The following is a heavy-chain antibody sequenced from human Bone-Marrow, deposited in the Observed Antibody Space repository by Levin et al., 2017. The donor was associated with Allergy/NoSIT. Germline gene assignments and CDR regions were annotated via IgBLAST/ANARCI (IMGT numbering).Heavy chain of an antibody. V-gene: IGHV3-43*01. D-gene: IGHD6-19*01. Sequence: ASVKVSCAASGFTFNDYTMHWVRQAPQRGLEWVSLISWDASTTYYADSVRGRFTISRDNSKNALYLQMNSLTTEDTALYYCAKDLSPRIAVTGNIEYWGQGALVTVSS. CDR1: GFTFNDYT. J-gene: IGHJ4*02. CDR2: ISWDASTT. CDR3: AKDLSPRIAVTGNIEY.